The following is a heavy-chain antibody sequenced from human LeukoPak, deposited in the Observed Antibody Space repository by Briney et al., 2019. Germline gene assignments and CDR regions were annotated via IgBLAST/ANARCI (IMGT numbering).Heavy chain of an antibody. J-gene: IGHJ3*02. CDR1: GFTFSSYA. Sequence: GGSLRLSCAASGFTFSSYAMSWVRQAPGKGLEWVSAISGSGGSTYYADFVKGRFTISRDNSKNTLYLQMNSLRAEDTAVYYCAKAGWFCSSTSCYEAKDAFDIWGQGTMVTVSS. CDR3: AKAGWFCSSTSCYEAKDAFDI. CDR2: ISGSGGST. V-gene: IGHV3-23*01. D-gene: IGHD2-2*01.